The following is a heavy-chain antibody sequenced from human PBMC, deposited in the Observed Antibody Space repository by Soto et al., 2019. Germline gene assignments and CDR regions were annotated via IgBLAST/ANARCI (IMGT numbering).Heavy chain of an antibody. CDR3: AKGPVWQQLVPFDY. Sequence: XGSLRLSCAASGFTFSSYAMSWVRQAPGKGLEWVSAISGSGGSTYYADSVKGRFTISRDNSKNTLYLQMNSLRAEDTAVYYCAKGPVWQQLVPFDYWGQGTLVTVSS. CDR2: ISGSGGST. CDR1: GFTFSSYA. D-gene: IGHD6-13*01. V-gene: IGHV3-23*01. J-gene: IGHJ4*02.